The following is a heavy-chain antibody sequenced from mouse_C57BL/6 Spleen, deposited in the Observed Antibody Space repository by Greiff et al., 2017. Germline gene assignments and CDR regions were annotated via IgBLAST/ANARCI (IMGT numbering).Heavy chain of an antibody. CDR1: GYTFTTSP. D-gene: IGHD2-4*01. J-gene: IGHJ3*01. V-gene: IGHV1-47*01. Sequence: VQLQQSGAELVKPGASVKMSCKASGYTFTTSPIEWMKQNHGKSLEWIGNFHPYNDDTKYNEKFKGKDTLTVEKSSSTVYLELSRLTSDDSAVYYCARGDYDYGPWFAYWGQGTLVTVSA. CDR2: FHPYNDDT. CDR3: ARGDYDYGPWFAY.